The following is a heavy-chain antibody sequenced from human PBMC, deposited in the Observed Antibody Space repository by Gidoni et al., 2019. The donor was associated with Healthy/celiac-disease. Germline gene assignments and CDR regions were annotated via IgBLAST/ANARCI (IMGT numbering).Heavy chain of an antibody. CDR3: ATAGGYYDSSGNPVVAFDI. Sequence: QVQLVQSGAEVKKPGASVKVSCKVSGYTLTELSMHWVRQAPGKGLEWMGGFDPEDGETIYAQKFQCRVTMTEETSTDTAYMELSSLRSEDTAVYYCATAGGYYDSSGNPVVAFDIWGQGTMVTVSS. V-gene: IGHV1-24*01. CDR2: FDPEDGET. CDR1: GYTLTELS. D-gene: IGHD3-22*01. J-gene: IGHJ3*02.